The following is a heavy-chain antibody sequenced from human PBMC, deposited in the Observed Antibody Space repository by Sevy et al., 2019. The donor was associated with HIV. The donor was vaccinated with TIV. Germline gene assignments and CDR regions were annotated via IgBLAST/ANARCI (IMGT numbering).Heavy chain of an antibody. Sequence: SETLSLTCSVTGGSIRRGDYFWGWIRQSPGKGVEWIGSITDSGSTYYNPSLKSRVTMSVDTSKNQFSLKLSSVTAADTAVHYCARLRGGYGNGWFYYYMDVWGKGTTVTVSS. CDR1: GGSIRRGDYF. CDR2: ITDSGST. V-gene: IGHV4-39*01. CDR3: ARLRGGYGNGWFYYYMDV. D-gene: IGHD3-10*01. J-gene: IGHJ6*03.